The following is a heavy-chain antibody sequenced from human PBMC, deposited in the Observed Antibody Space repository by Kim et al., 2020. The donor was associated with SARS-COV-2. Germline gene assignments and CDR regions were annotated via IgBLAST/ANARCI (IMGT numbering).Heavy chain of an antibody. V-gene: IGHV1-69*13. CDR2: IIPIFGTA. CDR1: GGTFSSYA. CDR3: ASQGILTGYPKTYFDY. D-gene: IGHD3-9*01. J-gene: IGHJ4*02. Sequence: SVKVSCKASGGTFSSYAISWVRQAPGQGLEWMGGIIPIFGTANYAQKFQGRVTITADESTSTAYMELSSLRSEDTAVYYCASQGILTGYPKTYFDYWGQGTLVTVSS.